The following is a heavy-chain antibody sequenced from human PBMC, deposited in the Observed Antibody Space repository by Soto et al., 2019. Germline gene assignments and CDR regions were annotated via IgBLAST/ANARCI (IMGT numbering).Heavy chain of an antibody. D-gene: IGHD6-6*01. CDR1: GGSISSYY. Sequence: KTSETLSLTCTVSGGSISSYYWSWIRQPPGKGLEWIGYIYYSGSTNYNPSLKSRVTISVDTSKNQFSLKLSSVTAADTAVYYCARDGRGAARFDLGWFDPWGQGTLVTVSS. V-gene: IGHV4-59*01. CDR3: ARDGRGAARFDLGWFDP. J-gene: IGHJ5*02. CDR2: IYYSGST.